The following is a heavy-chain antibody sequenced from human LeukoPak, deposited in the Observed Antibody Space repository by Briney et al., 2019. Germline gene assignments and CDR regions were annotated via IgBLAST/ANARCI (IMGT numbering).Heavy chain of an antibody. CDR2: IIPILGIA. D-gene: IGHD2-2*01. J-gene: IGHJ6*02. Sequence: SVTVSCKASGGTFSSYAISWVRQAPGQGLEWMGRIIPILGIANYAQKVQGRVTITADKSTSTAYMGLSSLRSEDTAVYYCARVRCSSTSCYQLAYGMDVWGQGTTITVSS. CDR1: GGTFSSYA. V-gene: IGHV1-69*04. CDR3: ARVRCSSTSCYQLAYGMDV.